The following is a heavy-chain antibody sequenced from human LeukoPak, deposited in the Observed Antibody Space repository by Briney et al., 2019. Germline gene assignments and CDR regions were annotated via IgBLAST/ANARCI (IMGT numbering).Heavy chain of an antibody. V-gene: IGHV3-30-3*01. CDR2: ISYDGGNK. CDR1: GFTFSSSS. D-gene: IGHD2-2*01. CDR3: ARDGRGGLIAGAIGWFDP. J-gene: IGHJ5*02. Sequence: GGCLRLSWAASGFTFSSSSMDWVRQAPGKGLEWVAVISYDGGNKYYADSVKGPFTISKDISKNTLYLQMNSLGAGDTSVYYCARDGRGGLIAGAIGWFDPWGQGTLVTVSS.